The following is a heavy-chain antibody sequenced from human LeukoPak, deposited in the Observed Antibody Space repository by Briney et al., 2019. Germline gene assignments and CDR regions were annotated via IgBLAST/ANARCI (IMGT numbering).Heavy chain of an antibody. CDR1: GYTFTNYY. Sequence: GASVKVSCTTSGYTFTNYYIHWVRQAPRQGLEWMGRIDPNTGGTKSAKNFQGRVTMTRDTSISTAYMALSGLRSDDTAVYYCASLYDIVGTTVDYWGQGTLVTVSS. CDR3: ASLYDIVGTTVDY. V-gene: IGHV1-2*06. J-gene: IGHJ4*02. D-gene: IGHD1-26*01. CDR2: IDPNTGGT.